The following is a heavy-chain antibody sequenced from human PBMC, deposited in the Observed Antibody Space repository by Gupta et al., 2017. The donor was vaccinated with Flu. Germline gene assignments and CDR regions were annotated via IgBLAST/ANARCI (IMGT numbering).Heavy chain of an antibody. Sequence: VRQAPGKGLEWVSGITWNRDTIGYADSVKGRFTLSRDTAKNSLYLQMNSLRPEDTALYYCVKDRGYTWDAIDFWGQGTMVTVSS. J-gene: IGHJ3*01. CDR2: ITWNRDTI. D-gene: IGHD2-15*01. CDR3: VKDRGYTWDAIDF. V-gene: IGHV3-9*01.